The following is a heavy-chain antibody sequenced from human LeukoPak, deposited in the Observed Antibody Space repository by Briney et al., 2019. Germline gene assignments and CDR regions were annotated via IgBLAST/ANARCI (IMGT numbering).Heavy chain of an antibody. CDR3: ARARSSYGYGDAFDI. CDR2: ISYDGSSK. D-gene: IGHD5-18*01. V-gene: IGHV3-30*03. CDR1: GFTFSSFW. J-gene: IGHJ3*02. Sequence: HSGGSLRLSCAASGFTFSSFWMNWVRQAPGKGLEWVAVISYDGSSKYYANSVKGRFTISRDNSKNTLYLQMNSLRAEDTAVYYCARARSSYGYGDAFDIWGQGTMVTVSS.